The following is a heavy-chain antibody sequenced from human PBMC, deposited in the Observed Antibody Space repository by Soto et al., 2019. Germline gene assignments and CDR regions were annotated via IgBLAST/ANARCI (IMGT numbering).Heavy chain of an antibody. V-gene: IGHV3-7*01. CDR2: IKQDGSEK. J-gene: IGHJ4*02. Sequence: EVQLVESGGGLVQPGGSLRLSCAASGFTFSSYWMSWVRQAPGKGLEWVANIKQDGSEKYYVDSVKGRFTISRDNAKNSRYLQMNSLRAEDTAVYYCARVPIFLLGSNVFDYWGQGTLVTVSS. D-gene: IGHD3-3*02. CDR1: GFTFSSYW. CDR3: ARVPIFLLGSNVFDY.